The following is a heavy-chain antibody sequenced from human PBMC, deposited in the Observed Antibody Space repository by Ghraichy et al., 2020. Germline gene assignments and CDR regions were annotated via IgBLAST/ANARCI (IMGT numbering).Heavy chain of an antibody. V-gene: IGHV4-31*03. CDR3: ARLTNSLDRGADS. CDR2: IYYSGST. CDR1: GGSISSGGFY. J-gene: IGHJ5*01. Sequence: SETLSLTCTVSGGSISSGGFYWSWIRQHPGKGLEWIAYIYYSGSTYYNPSLNSRLTISVDTSKGQFSLKLTSVTAADTAVYYCARLTNSLDRGADSWGQGTLVTVSS. D-gene: IGHD4-23*01.